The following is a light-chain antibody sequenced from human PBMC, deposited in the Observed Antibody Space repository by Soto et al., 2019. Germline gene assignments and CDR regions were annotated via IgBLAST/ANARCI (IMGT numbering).Light chain of an antibody. Sequence: LVVTQSPSASASLGASVKLTCTLSSGHSTYAIAWHQPQPEKGPRYLMKLNSDGSHSKGDGIPDRFSGSSSGAERYLIISSLQSEDEADYSCQTWGTGILVFGGGTKLTVL. CDR1: SGHSTYA. V-gene: IGLV4-69*01. J-gene: IGLJ3*02. CDR3: QTWGTGILV. CDR2: LNSDGSH.